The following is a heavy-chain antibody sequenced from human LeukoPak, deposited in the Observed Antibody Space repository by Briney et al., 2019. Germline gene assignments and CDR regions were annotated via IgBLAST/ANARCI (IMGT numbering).Heavy chain of an antibody. CDR3: AKIGEWLASAFDF. D-gene: IGHD3-10*01. J-gene: IGHJ4*02. V-gene: IGHV3-53*01. CDR2: IYSGGST. Sequence: PGGSLRLSCAASGFTFSSYSMIWVRQAPGKGLEWVSSIYSGGSTFYADSVKGRFTISRDNSKNTVYLQMNSLRGEDTAVYYCAKIGEWLASAFDFWGQGTLVTVSS. CDR1: GFTFSSYS.